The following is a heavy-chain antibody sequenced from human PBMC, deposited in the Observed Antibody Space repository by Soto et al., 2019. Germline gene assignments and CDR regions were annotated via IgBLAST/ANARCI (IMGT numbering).Heavy chain of an antibody. J-gene: IGHJ3*02. CDR1: GDSMNSYS. CDR2: IDARGST. CDR3: AIDLGAIVASDAFDN. V-gene: IGHV4-4*07. D-gene: IGHD2-21*01. Sequence: QVQLQESGPGLVKPSQTLALTCSVSGDSMNSYSWTWVRQPAGKGLEWMGRIDARGSTTYNPSLKSRVTMSHDTAKKPFYLNLRSLSAADTAVYYCAIDLGAIVASDAFDNWGQGTKVFVSS.